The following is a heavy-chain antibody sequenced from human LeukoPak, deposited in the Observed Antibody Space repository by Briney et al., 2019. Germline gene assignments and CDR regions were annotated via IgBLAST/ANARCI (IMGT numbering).Heavy chain of an antibody. J-gene: IGHJ3*02. CDR3: ARGRFWEWWSFDAFDI. D-gene: IGHD3-3*01. CDR2: INHSGST. CDR1: GGSISGSGYY. Sequence: SETLSLTCTVSGGSISGSGYYWSWIRQPPGKGLEWIGEINHSGSTNYNPSLKSRVTISVDTSKNQFSLKLSSVTAADTAVYYCARGRFWEWWSFDAFDIWGQGTMVTVSS. V-gene: IGHV4-39*07.